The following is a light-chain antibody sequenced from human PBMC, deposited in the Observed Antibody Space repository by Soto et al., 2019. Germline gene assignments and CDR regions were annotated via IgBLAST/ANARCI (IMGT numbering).Light chain of an antibody. CDR1: RSNIGNNY. CDR3: VTWDTSLRTGV. CDR2: NNN. Sequence: QSVLTQPPSVFAAPGQKVTISCSGSRSNIGNNYVAWYQQFPGTVPKLLIYNNNGRPSGTPDRFSGSASGTSATLTITGLQTGDEADYFCVTWDTSLRTGVIGGGTKLTVL. J-gene: IGLJ3*02. V-gene: IGLV1-51*01.